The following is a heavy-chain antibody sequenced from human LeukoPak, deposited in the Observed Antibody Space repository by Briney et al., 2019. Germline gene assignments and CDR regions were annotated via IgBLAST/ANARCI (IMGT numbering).Heavy chain of an antibody. CDR2: IFYSGST. Sequence: GSLRLSCAASDFNFITYAMSWVRQPPGKALEWIGNIFYSGSTYYSPSLKSRVTISLDTSRNQFSLKLNSVTAADTAVYYCAKSNGYGLIDIWGQGTMVTVSS. V-gene: IGHV4-4*02. CDR3: AKSNGYGLIDI. J-gene: IGHJ3*02. CDR1: DFNFITYA. D-gene: IGHD3-10*01.